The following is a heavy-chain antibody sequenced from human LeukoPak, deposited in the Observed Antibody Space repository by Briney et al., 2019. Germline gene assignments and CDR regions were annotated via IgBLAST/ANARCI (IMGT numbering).Heavy chain of an antibody. J-gene: IGHJ4*02. D-gene: IGHD3-22*01. CDR1: GFTFSSYW. Sequence: GGSLRLSCAASGFTFSSYWMSWVRQAPGKGLEGVANIKQDGSEKYYVDSVKGRFTISRDNAKNSLYLQMNSLRAEDTAVYYCAKHRSDYYDSSGYHPFDYWGQGTLVTVSS. CDR2: IKQDGSEK. V-gene: IGHV3-7*01. CDR3: AKHRSDYYDSSGYHPFDY.